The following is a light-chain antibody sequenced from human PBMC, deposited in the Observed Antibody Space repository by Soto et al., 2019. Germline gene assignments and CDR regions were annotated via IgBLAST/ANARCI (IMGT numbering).Light chain of an antibody. CDR3: PQYNSFFT. CDR1: QSVSRN. CDR2: GAS. V-gene: IGKV3-15*01. J-gene: IGKJ3*01. Sequence: EIVMTQSPATLSVSPGERATLSCRASQSVSRNLAWYQQKPGQAPRLLIYGASTRATGIPARFGGSGSGTEVTLTLNSLQSEDFPVYYCPQYNSFFTFGPGTKVDIK.